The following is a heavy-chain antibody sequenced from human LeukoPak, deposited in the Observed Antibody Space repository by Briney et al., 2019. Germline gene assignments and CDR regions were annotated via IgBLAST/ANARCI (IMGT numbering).Heavy chain of an antibody. J-gene: IGHJ3*02. CDR1: GFTFSSYS. CDR3: ARDLVGYSSGWNDAFDI. Sequence: PGGSLRLSCAASGFTFSSYSMNWVRQAPGKGLEWVSYISSSSSTIYYADSVKGRFTISRDNAKNSLYLQMNSLRAEDTAVYYCARDLVGYSSGWNDAFDIWGQGTMVTVSS. D-gene: IGHD6-19*01. CDR2: ISSSSSTI. V-gene: IGHV3-48*04.